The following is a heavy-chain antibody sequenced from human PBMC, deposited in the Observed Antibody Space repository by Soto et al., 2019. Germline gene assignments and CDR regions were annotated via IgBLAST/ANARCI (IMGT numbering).Heavy chain of an antibody. CDR1: GGSISSYY. Sequence: SETLSLTCTVSGGSISSYYWSWIRQPPGKGLEWIGYIYYSGSTNYNPSLKSRVTISVDTSKNQFSLKLSSVTAADTAVYYCAGCYGDYAPLYYFDYWGQGTLVTVSS. J-gene: IGHJ4*02. CDR3: AGCYGDYAPLYYFDY. CDR2: IYYSGST. V-gene: IGHV4-59*01. D-gene: IGHD4-17*01.